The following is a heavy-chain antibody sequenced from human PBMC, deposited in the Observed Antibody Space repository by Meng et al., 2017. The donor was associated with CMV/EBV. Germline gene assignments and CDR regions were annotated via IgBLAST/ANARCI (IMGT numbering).Heavy chain of an antibody. V-gene: IGHV4-34*01. D-gene: IGHD6-13*01. CDR3: ARYSSWPGLASA. Sequence: SETSLTCAVYGGSFSGYYWSWIRQPPGKGLEWIGEINHSGSTNYNPSLKSRVTISVDTSKNQFSLKLSSVTAADTAVYYCARYSSWPGLASAWGQGTLVTVSS. CDR2: INHSGST. J-gene: IGHJ5*02. CDR1: GGSFSGYY.